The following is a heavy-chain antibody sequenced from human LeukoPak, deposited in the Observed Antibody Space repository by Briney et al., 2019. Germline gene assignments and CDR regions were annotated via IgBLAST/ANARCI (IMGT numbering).Heavy chain of an antibody. Sequence: ASVKVSCTASGYTFTSYYMHWVRQAPGQGLEWMGIINPSGGSTSYAQKFQGRVTMTRDTSTSTVYMELSSLRSEDTAVYYCARDRDTIFGVAGTLDYWGQGTLVTASS. CDR2: INPSGGST. D-gene: IGHD3-3*01. CDR1: GYTFTSYY. J-gene: IGHJ4*02. V-gene: IGHV1-46*01. CDR3: ARDRDTIFGVAGTLDY.